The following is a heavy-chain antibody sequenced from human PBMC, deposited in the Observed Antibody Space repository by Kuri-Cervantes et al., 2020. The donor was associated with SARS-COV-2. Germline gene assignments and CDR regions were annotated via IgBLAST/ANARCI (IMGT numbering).Heavy chain of an antibody. D-gene: IGHD3-22*01. J-gene: IGHJ4*02. CDR3: ARDHMGAETYYYDSSGDDFDY. Sequence: SVKVSCKASGYTFTSYGISWVRQAPGQGLEWMGGIILILGIANYAQKFQGRVTITADKSTSTAYMELSSLRSEDTAVYYCARDHMGAETYYYDSSGDDFDYWGQGTLVTVSS. V-gene: IGHV1-69*10. CDR2: IILILGIA. CDR1: GYTFTSYG.